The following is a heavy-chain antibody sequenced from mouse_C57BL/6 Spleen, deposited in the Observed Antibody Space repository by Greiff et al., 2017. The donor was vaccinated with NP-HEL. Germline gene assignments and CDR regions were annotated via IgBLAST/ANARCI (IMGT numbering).Heavy chain of an antibody. V-gene: IGHV1-82*01. Sequence: QVQLQQSGPELVKPGASVKISCKASGYAFSSSWMNWVKQRPGKGLEWIGRIYPGDGDTNYNGKFKGKATLTADKSSSTAYMQRSSLTSEDSAVYFCARESSMSAWFAYWGQGTLVTVSA. CDR3: ARESSMSAWFAY. J-gene: IGHJ3*01. CDR2: IYPGDGDT. D-gene: IGHD2-1*01. CDR1: GYAFSSSW.